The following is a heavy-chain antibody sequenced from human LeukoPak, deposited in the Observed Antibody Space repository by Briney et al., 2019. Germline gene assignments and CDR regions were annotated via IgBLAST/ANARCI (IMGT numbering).Heavy chain of an antibody. CDR2: MNPNSGNT. CDR1: GYTFTGYY. CDR3: ARAGGRSSWYGGDY. D-gene: IGHD6-13*01. Sequence: ASVKVSCKASGYTFTGYYMHWVRQAPGQGLEWMGWMNPNSGNTGYAQKFQGRVTMTRNTSISTAYMELSSLRSEDTAVYYCARAGGRSSWYGGDYWGQGTLVTVSS. J-gene: IGHJ4*02. V-gene: IGHV1-8*02.